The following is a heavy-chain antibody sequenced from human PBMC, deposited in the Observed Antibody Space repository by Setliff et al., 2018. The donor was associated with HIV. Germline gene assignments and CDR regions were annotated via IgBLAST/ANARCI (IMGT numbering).Heavy chain of an antibody. CDR3: ARDQATGYEKVWFSWIDP. V-gene: IGHV1-69*13. J-gene: IGHJ5*02. CDR1: GGTFSLYA. CDR2: IIPIFNTA. Sequence: GASVKVSCKASGGTFSLYAINWVRQAPGQGLEWMGGIIPIFNTANYAQKFQGRVTITAAGSTSTAYMELSSLRFEDTATYYCARDQATGYEKVWFSWIDPWGQGTLVTVSS. D-gene: IGHD5-12*01.